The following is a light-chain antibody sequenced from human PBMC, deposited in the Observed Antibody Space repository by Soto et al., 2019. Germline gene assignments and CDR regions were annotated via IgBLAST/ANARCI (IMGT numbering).Light chain of an antibody. CDR3: SSYTTTNTYV. J-gene: IGLJ1*01. CDR1: SSDVGGYNY. V-gene: IGLV2-14*01. Sequence: QSALTQPGSVSGSPGQSITISCTGTSSDVGGYNYVSWYQQHPGKAPKLMIYEVSNRPSGVSNRFSGSKSGNTASLTVSGLQAEDEADYYCSSYTTTNTYVFGTGTKVTVL. CDR2: EVS.